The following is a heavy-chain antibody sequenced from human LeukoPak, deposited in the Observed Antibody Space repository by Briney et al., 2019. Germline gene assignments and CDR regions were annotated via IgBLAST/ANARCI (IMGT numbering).Heavy chain of an antibody. J-gene: IGHJ4*02. Sequence: PGGSLRLSCAASGFTFSSYSMNWVRQAPGKGLEWVSSISSSSSYIYYADSVKGRFTISRDNAKNSLYLQMNSLRAEDTAVYYCARDPSLDATTGGTQNWGQGTLVTVSS. CDR3: ARDPSLDATTGGTQN. D-gene: IGHD2-8*02. CDR2: ISSSSSYI. CDR1: GFTFSSYS. V-gene: IGHV3-21*01.